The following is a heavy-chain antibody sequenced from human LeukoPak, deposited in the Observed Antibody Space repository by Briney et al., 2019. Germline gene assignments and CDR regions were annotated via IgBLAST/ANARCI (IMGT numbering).Heavy chain of an antibody. CDR3: ARDDEGDLDY. CDR1: GFTFSTYW. V-gene: IGHV3-7*04. D-gene: IGHD2-21*02. J-gene: IGHJ4*02. Sequence: GGSLRLSCAASGFTFSTYWMAWVRQAPGRGLEWVANIKQDESEKYYVDSVKGRFTISGDNAKNSLFLQMTSLRAEDTAVYYCARDDEGDLDYWGQGTLVTVSS. CDR2: IKQDESEK.